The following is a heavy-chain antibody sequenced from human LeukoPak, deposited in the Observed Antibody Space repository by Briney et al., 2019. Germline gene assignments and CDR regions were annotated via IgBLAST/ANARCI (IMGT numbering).Heavy chain of an antibody. Sequence: GGSLRLSCVASGFIVSTNYMSWVRQAPGKGLEWVAVIFRGDGTYHADSVKGRFTISRDASKNTVYLHMNSLTAEDTAIYYCVKEVPVSTIYDWGQGVLVTVSS. D-gene: IGHD1-1*01. CDR2: IFRGDGT. J-gene: IGHJ4*02. CDR3: VKEVPVSTIYD. CDR1: GFIVSTNY. V-gene: IGHV3-66*01.